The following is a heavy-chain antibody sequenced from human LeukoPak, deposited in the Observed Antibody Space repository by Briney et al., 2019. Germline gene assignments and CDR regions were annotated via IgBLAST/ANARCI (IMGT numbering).Heavy chain of an antibody. CDR2: INPNSGGT. CDR1: GYTFTGYY. V-gene: IGHV1-2*02. D-gene: IGHD6-13*01. CDR3: ARVTSIAAAGTSYYYYGMDV. J-gene: IGHJ6*02. Sequence: ASVKVSCKASGYTFTGYYMHWVRQAPGQGLEWMGWINPNSGGTSYAQKFQGRVTMTRDTSISTAYMELSRLRSDDTAVYYCARVTSIAAAGTSYYYYGMDVWGQGTTVTVSS.